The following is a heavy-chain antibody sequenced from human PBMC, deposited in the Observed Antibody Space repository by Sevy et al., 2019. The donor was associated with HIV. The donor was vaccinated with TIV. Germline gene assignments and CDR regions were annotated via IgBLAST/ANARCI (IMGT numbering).Heavy chain of an antibody. CDR1: GYSISSGYY. J-gene: IGHJ4*02. Sequence: SETLSLTCTVSGYSISSGYYWGWIRQPPGEGLEWIGSIYHSGSTYYNPSLKSRFTISVDTSKNQFSLKLSSVTAADTAVYYCATVDTAMVTGGGGHFDYWGQGTLVTVSS. CDR3: ATVDTAMVTGGGGHFDY. D-gene: IGHD5-18*01. V-gene: IGHV4-38-2*02. CDR2: IYHSGST.